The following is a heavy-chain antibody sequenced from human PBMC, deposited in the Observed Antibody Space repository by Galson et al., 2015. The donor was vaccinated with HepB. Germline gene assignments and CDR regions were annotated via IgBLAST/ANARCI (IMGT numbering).Heavy chain of an antibody. CDR1: GYTLTELS. J-gene: IGHJ5*02. D-gene: IGHD2-15*01. CDR3: ATVSIGVVAAHWFDP. V-gene: IGHV1-24*01. CDR2: FDPEDGET. Sequence: SVKVSCKVSGYTLTELSMHWVRQAPGKGLEWMGGFDPEDGETIYAQKFQGRVTMTEDTSTDTAYMELSSLRSEDTAVYYCATVSIGVVAAHWFDPWGQGTLVTVSS.